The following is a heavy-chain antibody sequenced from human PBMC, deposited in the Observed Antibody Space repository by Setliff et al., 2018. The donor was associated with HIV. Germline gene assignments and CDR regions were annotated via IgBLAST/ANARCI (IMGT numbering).Heavy chain of an antibody. CDR2: IYTSGNT. Sequence: TLSLTCTVSGGSISISDWSWIRQPPGNGLEWIGCIYTSGNTNYDPSLKSRVTISVDTSKNQFSLKLASVTAADTAVYFCARRSDWFDPWGQGTLVTVSS. CDR1: GGSISISD. J-gene: IGHJ5*02. CDR3: ARRSDWFDP. V-gene: IGHV4-4*09.